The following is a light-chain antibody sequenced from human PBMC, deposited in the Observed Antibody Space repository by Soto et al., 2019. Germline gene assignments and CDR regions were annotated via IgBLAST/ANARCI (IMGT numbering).Light chain of an antibody. Sequence: EIVLTQPPGTLSLSPGERATLSCRASQSVSSKYLAWYQQKPGQAPRVLIYGTSIRASGVPERFSGGGSGTDFTLTITRLEPEDFAVYYCQQYGSSLFTFGPGTKVDI. J-gene: IGKJ3*01. CDR1: QSVSSKY. CDR3: QQYGSSLFT. CDR2: GTS. V-gene: IGKV3-20*01.